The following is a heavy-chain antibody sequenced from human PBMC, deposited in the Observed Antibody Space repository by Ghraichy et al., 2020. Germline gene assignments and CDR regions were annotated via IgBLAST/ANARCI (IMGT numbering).Heavy chain of an antibody. CDR3: ARAHLGSCSDSSCFSYYSDS. J-gene: IGHJ4*02. CDR1: GYTFDSYG. Sequence: ASVKVSCKASGYTFDSYGINWVRQAPRQGLEWMGWINSNNGKTNYAQNLQGRVTVTTDTSTSTAYMELRSLRSDDTAVYYCARAHLGSCSDSSCFSYYSDSWGQGTLVTVSA. CDR2: INSNNGKT. D-gene: IGHD2-15*01. V-gene: IGHV1-18*01.